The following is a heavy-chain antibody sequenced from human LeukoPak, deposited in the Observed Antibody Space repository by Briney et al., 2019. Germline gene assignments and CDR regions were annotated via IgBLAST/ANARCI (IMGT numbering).Heavy chain of an antibody. CDR3: ARSGGRQWLVQGYFDY. Sequence: SETLSLTCAVYGGSFSGYYWSWIRQPPGKGLEWIGEINHSGSTNYNPSLKSRVTISVDTSKNQFSLKLSSVTAADTAVYYCARSGGRQWLVQGYFDYWGQGTLVTVSS. V-gene: IGHV4-34*01. D-gene: IGHD6-19*01. CDR1: GGSFSGYY. CDR2: INHSGST. J-gene: IGHJ4*02.